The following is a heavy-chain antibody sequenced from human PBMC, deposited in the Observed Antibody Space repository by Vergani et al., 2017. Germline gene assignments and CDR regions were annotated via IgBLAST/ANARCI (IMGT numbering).Heavy chain of an antibody. Sequence: QVQLVQSGAEVKKPGASVKVSCKASGYTFTGYYMHWVRQAPGQGLEWMGWINPNSGGTHYAQKFQGRVTMTRDTSISTAYMELSRLRSDDTAVYYCARDPPGGSSTNWFDPGGQGTLVTVSS. V-gene: IGHV1-2*02. J-gene: IGHJ5*02. D-gene: IGHD6-6*01. CDR1: GYTFTGYY. CDR3: ARDPPGGSSTNWFDP. CDR2: INPNSGGT.